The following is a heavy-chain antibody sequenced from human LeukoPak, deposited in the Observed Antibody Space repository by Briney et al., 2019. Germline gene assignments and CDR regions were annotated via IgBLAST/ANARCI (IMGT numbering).Heavy chain of an antibody. CDR2: IYSSGST. D-gene: IGHD2-15*01. CDR3: VRLPHTMSPFDY. CDR1: GGSISNYY. Sequence: SETLSLTCTVSGGSISNYYWNWIRQPAGKGLEWIGRIYSSGSTNYNSSLKSRVTMSVDTSKNQFSLKLNSVTAADTAVYYCVRLPHTMSPFDYWXXGMLVTVSS. J-gene: IGHJ4*02. V-gene: IGHV4-4*07.